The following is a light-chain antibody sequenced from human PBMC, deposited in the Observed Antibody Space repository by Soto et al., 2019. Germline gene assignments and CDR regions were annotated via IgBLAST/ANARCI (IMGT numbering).Light chain of an antibody. J-gene: IGKJ4*01. CDR1: QGINIY. CDR3: QNYNGAPLT. Sequence: DIQMTQSPSSLSASVGDRVTITCRASQGINIYLAWYKQKAGKVPKLLIYDASTLQSGVPSRFSGSGSGTDFTLTISGLQPEDVAPYYCQNYNGAPLTFGGGTKVEIK. V-gene: IGKV1-27*01. CDR2: DAS.